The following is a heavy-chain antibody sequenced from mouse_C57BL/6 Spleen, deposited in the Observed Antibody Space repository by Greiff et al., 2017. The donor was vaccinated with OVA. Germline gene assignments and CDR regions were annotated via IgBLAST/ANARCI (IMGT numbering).Heavy chain of an antibody. Sequence: VKLQQSGPGLVQPSQSLSITCTVSGFSLTSYGVHWVRQSPGKGLEWLGVIWRGGSTDYNAAFMSRLSITKDNSKSQVFFKMNSLQADDTAIYYCAKENYGNSYAMDYWGQGTSVTVSS. CDR1: GFSLTSYG. CDR2: IWRGGST. D-gene: IGHD2-1*01. CDR3: AKENYGNSYAMDY. V-gene: IGHV2-5*01. J-gene: IGHJ4*01.